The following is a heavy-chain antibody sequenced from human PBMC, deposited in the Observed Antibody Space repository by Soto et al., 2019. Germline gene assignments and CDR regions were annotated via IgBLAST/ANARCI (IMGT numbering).Heavy chain of an antibody. D-gene: IGHD3-22*01. J-gene: IGHJ4*02. Sequence: QVQLVESGGGVVQPGRSLRLSCAASGFTFSSYAMHWVRQAPGKGLEWVAVISYDGSNKYYADSVNGRFTISRDNSKNTLYLQMNSLRAEDTAVYYCASGYYDSSGYSPHYWGQGTLVTVSS. CDR1: GFTFSSYA. V-gene: IGHV3-30-3*01. CDR2: ISYDGSNK. CDR3: ASGYYDSSGYSPHY.